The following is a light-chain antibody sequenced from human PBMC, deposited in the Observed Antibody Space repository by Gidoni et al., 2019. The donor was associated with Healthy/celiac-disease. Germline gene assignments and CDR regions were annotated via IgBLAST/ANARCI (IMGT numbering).Light chain of an antibody. V-gene: IGKV1-12*01. CDR3: QQANSFPYT. J-gene: IGKJ2*01. CDR2: AAS. CDR1: QGLSSW. Sequence: DIQITQSPSSVSASVGDRVTLTCRASQGLSSWLAWYQQKPGKAPKLLIYAASSLQSGVPTRFSGSGAGTDFTLTISSLQPEDFATYYCQQANSFPYTFXXXTKLEIK.